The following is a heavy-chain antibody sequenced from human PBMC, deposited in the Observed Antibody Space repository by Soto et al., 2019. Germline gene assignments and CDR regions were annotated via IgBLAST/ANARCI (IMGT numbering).Heavy chain of an antibody. Sequence: GGSLRLSCAASGFSFRSFDMSWVRQAPGKGLEWVSGIDGSGGRTYYADSVQGRFTISRDNSKNTLSLHLNSLRAEDTALYYCAKLPRGSIGDIWGQGTMVTVSS. D-gene: IGHD3-10*01. CDR1: GFSFRSFD. CDR3: AKLPRGSIGDI. CDR2: IDGSGGRT. J-gene: IGHJ3*02. V-gene: IGHV3-23*01.